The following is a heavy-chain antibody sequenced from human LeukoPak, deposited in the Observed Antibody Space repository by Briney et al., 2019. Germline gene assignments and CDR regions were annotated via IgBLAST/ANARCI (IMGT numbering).Heavy chain of an antibody. V-gene: IGHV3-48*01. CDR2: IGSNGSPT. Sequence: PGGSLRLSCEASGFTFSSYSMTWVRQAPGKRLEWISYIGSNGSPTHYADSVKGRFTISRDNAKNSLYLQMNSLTVEDTALYYCAKHQVPSCTTDCYGAIDAWGQGTLVTLSS. CDR1: GFTFSSYS. CDR3: AKHQVPSCTTDCYGAIDA. J-gene: IGHJ3*01. D-gene: IGHD2-21*02.